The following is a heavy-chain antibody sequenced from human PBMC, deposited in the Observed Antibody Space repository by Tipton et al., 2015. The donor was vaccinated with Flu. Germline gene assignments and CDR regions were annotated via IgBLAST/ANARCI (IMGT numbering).Heavy chain of an antibody. CDR3: AKLNRAGYNYAFHI. Sequence: GSLRLSCAASGFTFSNYGMSWVRQAPGKGLEWVSAVSDDGGSTFYADSVKGRFTISRDSSKSTLYLQMSSLRDEDTAVYHCAKLNRAGYNYAFHIWGQGTMVTVSA. CDR1: GFTFSNYG. V-gene: IGHV3-23*01. D-gene: IGHD5-24*01. CDR2: VSDDGGST. J-gene: IGHJ3*02.